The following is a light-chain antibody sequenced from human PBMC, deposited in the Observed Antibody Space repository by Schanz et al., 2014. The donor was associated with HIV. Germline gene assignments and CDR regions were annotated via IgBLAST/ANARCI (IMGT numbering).Light chain of an antibody. CDR2: DVS. CDR3: CSYAGSYTWV. CDR1: SSDVCGYNY. V-gene: IGLV2-14*03. Sequence: QSALTQPASVSGSPGQSITISCTGTSSDVCGYNYVSWYQQHPGKAPKLMIYDVSNRPSGVSDRFSGSKSGNTASLTISGLQAEDEADYYCCSYAGSYTWVFGGGTKLTVL. J-gene: IGLJ3*02.